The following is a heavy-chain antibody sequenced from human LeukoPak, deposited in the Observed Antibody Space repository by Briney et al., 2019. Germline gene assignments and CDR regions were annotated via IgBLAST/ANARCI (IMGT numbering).Heavy chain of an antibody. Sequence: PGGSLRLSCAASGFTFSSYSMNWVRQAPGKGLEWVSYISSSSSTIYYADSVKGRFTISRDNAKNSLYLQMNSLRAEDTAVYYCARDPIAVFNAFDIWGQGTMVTVSS. V-gene: IGHV3-48*04. D-gene: IGHD6-19*01. J-gene: IGHJ3*02. CDR1: GFTFSSYS. CDR3: ARDPIAVFNAFDI. CDR2: ISSSSSTI.